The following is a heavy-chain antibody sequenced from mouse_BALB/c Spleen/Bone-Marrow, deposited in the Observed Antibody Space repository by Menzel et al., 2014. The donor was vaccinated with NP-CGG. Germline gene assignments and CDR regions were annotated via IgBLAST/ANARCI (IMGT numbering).Heavy chain of an antibody. CDR1: GFTFSSYA. Sequence: EVKVVESGGGLVKPGGSLKLSCAASGFTFSSYAMSWVRQTPEKRLEWVATISSGGSYTYYPDSVKGRFTISRDNAKNTLYLQMSSLRSEDTAMYYCARPPYYGSSEWYFDVWGAGTTVTVSS. CDR3: ARPPYYGSSEWYFDV. J-gene: IGHJ1*01. V-gene: IGHV5-9-3*01. CDR2: ISSGGSYT. D-gene: IGHD1-1*01.